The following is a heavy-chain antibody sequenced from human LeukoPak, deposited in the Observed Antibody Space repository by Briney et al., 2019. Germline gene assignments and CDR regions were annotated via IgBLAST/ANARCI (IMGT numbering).Heavy chain of an antibody. D-gene: IGHD3-10*01. CDR1: GGSLSVYF. CDR2: ITHREST. J-gene: IGHJ5*02. CDR3: ARDFQYYYGSGSSYNWFDP. V-gene: IGHV4-34*01. Sequence: PSETLPLTCTVYGGSLSVYFWSWIRQPPGKGLEWRGDITHRESTNYNPSLRSRVIISVDTSKNQFSLRLKSVTAADTAVYYCARDFQYYYGSGSSYNWFDPWGQGTLVTVSS.